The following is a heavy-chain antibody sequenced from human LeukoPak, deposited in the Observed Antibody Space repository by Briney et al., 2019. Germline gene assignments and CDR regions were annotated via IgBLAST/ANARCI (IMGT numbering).Heavy chain of an antibody. CDR3: AITMIVVAHDY. CDR2: ISSTGDNV. Sequence: PGGSLGLSCAGSGFSFSSYEMNWVRQAPGKGLEWVSFISSTGDNVYYADSVKGRFTISRDNAKNSLYLQMNSLRAEDTAVYYCAITMIVVAHDYWGQGTLVTVSS. V-gene: IGHV3-48*03. J-gene: IGHJ4*02. D-gene: IGHD3-22*01. CDR1: GFSFSSYE.